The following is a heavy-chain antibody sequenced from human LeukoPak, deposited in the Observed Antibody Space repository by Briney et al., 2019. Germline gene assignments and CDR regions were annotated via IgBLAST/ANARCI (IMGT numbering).Heavy chain of an antibody. D-gene: IGHD7-27*01. CDR2: ISSSGSTI. CDR1: GFTFSSYE. J-gene: IGHJ5*02. V-gene: IGHV3-48*03. CDR3: ARESGVDPLSYNWFDP. Sequence: GGSLRLSCAASGFTFSSYEMNWVRQAPGKGLEWVSYISSSGSTIYYADSVKGRFTISRDNAKNSLYLQMNSLRAEDTAVYYCARESGVDPLSYNWFDPWGQGTLVTVSP.